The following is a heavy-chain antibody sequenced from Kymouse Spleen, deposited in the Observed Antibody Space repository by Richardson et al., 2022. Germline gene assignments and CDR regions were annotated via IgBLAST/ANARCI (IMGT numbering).Heavy chain of an antibody. Sequence: EVQLVESGGGLVQPGGSLRLSCAASGFTFSSYDMHWVRQATGKGLEWVSAIGTAGDTYYPGSVKGRFTISRENAKNSLYLQMNSLRAGDTAVYYCAREVSRYSGSYYGAFDIWGQGTMVTVSS. CDR1: GFTFSSYD. V-gene: IGHV3-13*01. CDR2: IGTAGDT. CDR3: AREVSRYSGSYYGAFDI. D-gene: IGHD1-26*01. J-gene: IGHJ3*02.